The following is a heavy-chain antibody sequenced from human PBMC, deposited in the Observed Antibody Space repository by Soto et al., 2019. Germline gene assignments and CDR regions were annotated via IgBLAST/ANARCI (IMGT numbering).Heavy chain of an antibody. Sequence: PSETLSLTCTVSGGSISSGNYYWSWIRQPPGKGLEWIGFISYSGSTYYSTSLKSRVTISVDTSRSQFSLNLSFVTAADTAVYYCATMGTPATELYFFDYWGQGSLVTVS. CDR3: ATMGTPATELYFFDY. V-gene: IGHV4-30-4*01. J-gene: IGHJ4*02. CDR2: ISYSGST. D-gene: IGHD2-15*01. CDR1: GGSISSGNYY.